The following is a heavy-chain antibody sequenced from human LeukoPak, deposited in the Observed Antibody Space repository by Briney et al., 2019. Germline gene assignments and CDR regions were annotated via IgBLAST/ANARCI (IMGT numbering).Heavy chain of an antibody. CDR3: ARAKSGSYYHAFDI. J-gene: IGHJ3*02. V-gene: IGHV3-11*04. CDR1: GFTFSDYY. CDR2: ISSSGSTI. D-gene: IGHD1-26*01. Sequence: AGGSLRLSCAASGFTFSDYYMSWIRQAPGKGLEWVSYISSSGSTIYYADSEKGRFTISRDNAKNSLYLQMNSLRAEDTAVYYCARAKSGSYYHAFDIWGQGTMVTVSS.